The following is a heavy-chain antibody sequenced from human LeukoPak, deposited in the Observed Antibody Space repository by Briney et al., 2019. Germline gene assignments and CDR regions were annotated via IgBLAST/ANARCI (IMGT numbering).Heavy chain of an antibody. D-gene: IGHD2-21*02. CDR3: ARFVVVTAGDY. J-gene: IGHJ4*01. Sequence: AGGSLRLSCSASGFTLSNYWMHWVRHAPGKGLVWVARLHSNGAFTTYADSVKGRFTISRDTAKNTLYLQMNSLRVEDTAIYYCARFVVVTAGDYWGQGTLVTVSS. CDR2: LHSNGAFT. V-gene: IGHV3-74*01. CDR1: GFTLSNYW.